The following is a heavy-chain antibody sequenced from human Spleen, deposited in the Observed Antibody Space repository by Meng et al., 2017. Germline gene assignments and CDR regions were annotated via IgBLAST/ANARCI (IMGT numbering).Heavy chain of an antibody. J-gene: IGHJ6*02. CDR3: TKDGEDGSGVSCYSHYYYGLDV. CDR1: GSTFSSVA. D-gene: IGHD2-15*01. Sequence: GGTLRPSCAASGSTFSSVAMSWARPVPGKGLEWVSAISGSGGSTNYADSVKGRFTISRDNSKNTLYLQMNSLRAEDTAVYYCTKDGEDGSGVSCYSHYYYGLDVWGQGTTVTVSS. CDR2: ISGSGGST. V-gene: IGHV3-23*01.